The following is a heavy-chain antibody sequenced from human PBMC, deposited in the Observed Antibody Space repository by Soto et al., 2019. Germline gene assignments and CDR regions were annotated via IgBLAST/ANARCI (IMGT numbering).Heavy chain of an antibody. CDR3: ARDPYCSSTSCYSGNWFDP. CDR1: GGSISSYY. CDR2: IYTSGST. Sequence: SETPSLTCTVSGGSISSYYWSWIRQPAGKGLEWIGRIYTSGSTNYNPSLKSRVTMSVDTSKNQFSLKLSSVTAADTAVYYCARDPYCSSTSCYSGNWFDPWGQGTLVTVSS. D-gene: IGHD2-2*01. V-gene: IGHV4-4*07. J-gene: IGHJ5*02.